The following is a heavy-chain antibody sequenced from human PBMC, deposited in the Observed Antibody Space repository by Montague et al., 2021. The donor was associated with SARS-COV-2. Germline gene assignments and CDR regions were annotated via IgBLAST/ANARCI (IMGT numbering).Heavy chain of an antibody. CDR2: IYATGSA. CDR3: TRVVVVVPASPAPTLFDP. Sequence: TLSLTCTVPGGSVSSRSHFWSWIRQPAGKGLEWIGHIYATGSAKCNPSLESRVTISVDTSNNQFSLRLNSVTAADTAVYYCTRVVVVVPASPAPTLFDPWGQGILVTVSS. D-gene: IGHD2-15*01. CDR1: GGSVSSRSHF. V-gene: IGHV4-61*09. J-gene: IGHJ5*02.